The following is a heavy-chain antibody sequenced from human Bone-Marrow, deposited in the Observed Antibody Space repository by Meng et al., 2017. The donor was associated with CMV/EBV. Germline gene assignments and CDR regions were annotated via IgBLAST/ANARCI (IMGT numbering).Heavy chain of an antibody. Sequence: ASVKVSCKTSGYSFTSYYVHWVRQAPGQGLEWMGIINPSGGNTDYAQKFQGRVTMTRDTSTTTVYMELSSLRSEDSAICYCASTGCSGGSCYLFDYWGQGTLVTVSS. CDR1: GYSFTSYY. CDR3: ASTGCSGGSCYLFDY. J-gene: IGHJ4*02. CDR2: INPSGGNT. V-gene: IGHV1-46*01. D-gene: IGHD2-15*01.